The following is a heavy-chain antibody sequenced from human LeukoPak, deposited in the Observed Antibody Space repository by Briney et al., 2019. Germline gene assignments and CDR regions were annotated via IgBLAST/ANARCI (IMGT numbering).Heavy chain of an antibody. CDR2: ISYDGSNK. CDR3: AGGPLRYLDRVDAFDM. Sequence: GGSLRLSCAASGFTFSSYAMHWVRQAPGKGLEWVAVISYDGSNKYYADSVKGRFTISRDNAKNSLYLQMNSLRAEDTAVYYCAGGPLRYLDRVDAFDMWGQGTMVTVSS. D-gene: IGHD3-9*01. V-gene: IGHV3-30*04. J-gene: IGHJ3*02. CDR1: GFTFSSYA.